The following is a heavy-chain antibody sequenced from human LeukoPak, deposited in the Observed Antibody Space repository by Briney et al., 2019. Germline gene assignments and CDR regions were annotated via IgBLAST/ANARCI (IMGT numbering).Heavy chain of an antibody. D-gene: IGHD2-2*02. J-gene: IGHJ6*02. Sequence: PGGSLRLSCAASGFTFSSYSMNWVRQAPGKGLEWVSSISSSSSCIYYADSVKGRFTISRDNAKNSLYLQMNSLRAEDTAVYYCARDPSVGYCSSTSCYTDYYYGMDVWGQGTTVTVSS. CDR3: ARDPSVGYCSSTSCYTDYYYGMDV. V-gene: IGHV3-21*01. CDR2: ISSSSSCI. CDR1: GFTFSSYS.